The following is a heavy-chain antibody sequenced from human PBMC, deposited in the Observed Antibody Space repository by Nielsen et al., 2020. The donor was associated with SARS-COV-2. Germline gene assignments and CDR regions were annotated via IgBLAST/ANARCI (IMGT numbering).Heavy chain of an antibody. CDR3: ARDVSGWYREGHYFDY. CDR1: GDCVSKNSVG. D-gene: IGHD6-19*01. CDR2: TYYRSQWYH. Sequence: SQTLSLTCDISGDCVSKNSVGWSWIRQSPSRGLEWLGRTYYRSQWYHDYAVSVKSRVTINPDTSKNQISLQLKSVTPEDTAIYYCARDVSGWYREGHYFDYWGQGTVVTVSS. V-gene: IGHV6-1*01. J-gene: IGHJ4*02.